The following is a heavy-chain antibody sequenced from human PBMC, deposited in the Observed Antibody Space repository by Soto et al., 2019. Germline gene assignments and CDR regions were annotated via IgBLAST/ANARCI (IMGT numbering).Heavy chain of an antibody. CDR2: INHSGST. Sequence: QLQLQESGSGLVKPSQTLSLTCAVSGGSISSGGYSWSWIRQPPGKGLEWIVYINHSGSTYYHPSLKSRVTISVDRSKNQFPLKLSSVTAADTAVYYCAAGGGLPRYSWGQGTLVTSSS. CDR1: GGSISSGGYS. J-gene: IGHJ4*02. CDR3: AAGGGLPRYS. V-gene: IGHV4-30-2*02. D-gene: IGHD1-1*01.